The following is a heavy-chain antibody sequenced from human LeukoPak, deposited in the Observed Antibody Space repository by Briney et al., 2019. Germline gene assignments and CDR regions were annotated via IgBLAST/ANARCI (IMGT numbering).Heavy chain of an antibody. CDR1: GFTFSNYA. CDR2: ISGSGGST. CDR3: AKPRDYYNYYYGMDV. D-gene: IGHD3-10*01. V-gene: IGHV3-23*01. J-gene: IGHJ6*02. Sequence: GGSLRLSCAASGFTFSNYAMSWVRQAPGKGLEWVSAISGSGGSTYYADSVKGRFTISRDNSKNTLYLQMNGLRAEDTALYYCAKPRDYYNYYYGMDVWGQGTTVTVSS.